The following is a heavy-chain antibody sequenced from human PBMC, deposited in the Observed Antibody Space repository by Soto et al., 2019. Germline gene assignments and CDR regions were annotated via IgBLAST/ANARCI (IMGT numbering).Heavy chain of an antibody. CDR1: GYPFTSYD. CDR2: MNPNSGNT. V-gene: IGHV1-8*01. D-gene: IGHD3-16*01. CDR3: ARVWGSIDY. J-gene: IGHJ4*02. Sequence: QVQLVQSGAEVKKPGASVKVSCKTSGYPFTSYDINWVRQATGQGLEWMGWMNPNSGNTGSAQKFQGRVTMTRDTSTTTAYMEMSSLSSEDTGVYYCARVWGSIDYWGLGTLVTVSS.